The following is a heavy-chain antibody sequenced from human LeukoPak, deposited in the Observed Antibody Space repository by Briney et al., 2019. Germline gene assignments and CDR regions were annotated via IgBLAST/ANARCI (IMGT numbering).Heavy chain of an antibody. CDR2: ISYDGSNK. V-gene: IGHV3-30*18. D-gene: IGHD3-3*01. CDR3: VKAPTLYDPYFDY. Sequence: GRSLRLSCAASGFTFSSYGMHWVRQAPGKGLEWVAVISYDGSNKYYADSVKGRFTISRDNSKNTLYLQMNSLRAEDTAVYYCVKAPTLYDPYFDYWGQGTLVTVSS. J-gene: IGHJ4*02. CDR1: GFTFSSYG.